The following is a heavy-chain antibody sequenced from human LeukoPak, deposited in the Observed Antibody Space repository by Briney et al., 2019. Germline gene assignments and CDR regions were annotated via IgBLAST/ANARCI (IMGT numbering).Heavy chain of an antibody. V-gene: IGHV1-18*01. CDR2: INTYNGKT. D-gene: IGHD2-21*02. Sequence: GDSVKVSCKASGYTFTSYGITWVRQAPGQGLEWMAWINTYNGKTNYAQKVQDRVTLATDTSTRTADMELSTLTSDDTAVYYCARGKVTTPPYYYGLDVWGQGTTVIVSS. J-gene: IGHJ6*02. CDR1: GYTFTSYG. CDR3: ARGKVTTPPYYYGLDV.